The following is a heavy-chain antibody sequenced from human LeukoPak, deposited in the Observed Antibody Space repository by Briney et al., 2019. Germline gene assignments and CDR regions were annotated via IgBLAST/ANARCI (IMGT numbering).Heavy chain of an antibody. CDR3: ARERGYSSGWFFGDDAFDI. CDR1: GFTFSSYS. D-gene: IGHD6-19*01. CDR2: ISSSSSTI. V-gene: IGHV3-48*01. J-gene: IGHJ3*02. Sequence: GGSLRLSCAASGFTFSSYSMNWVRQAPGKGLEWVSYISSSSSTIYYADSVKGRFTISRDNAKNSLYLQMNSLRAEDTAVYYCARERGYSSGWFFGDDAFDIWGQGTMATVSS.